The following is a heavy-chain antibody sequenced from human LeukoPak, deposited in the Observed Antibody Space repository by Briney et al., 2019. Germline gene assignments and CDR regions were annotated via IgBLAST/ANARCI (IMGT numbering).Heavy chain of an antibody. CDR1: GGSISSGSYY. D-gene: IGHD3-10*01. Sequence: SETLSLTCTVSGGSISSGSYYWSWIRQPAGKRLEWIGRIYSSGTTNYNPSLKSRVTISVDTSKNQFSLKLSSVTAADTAVYYCARFGKSSDAFDIWGQGTMVTVSS. J-gene: IGHJ3*02. V-gene: IGHV4-61*10. CDR3: ARFGKSSDAFDI. CDR2: IYSSGTT.